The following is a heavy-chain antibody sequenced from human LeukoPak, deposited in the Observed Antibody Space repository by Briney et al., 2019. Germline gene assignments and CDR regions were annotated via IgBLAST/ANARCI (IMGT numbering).Heavy chain of an antibody. CDR1: GFTFSSQG. Sequence: GGSLRLSCAASGFTFSSQGMNGVRQAPGKGLEGVSGISPNGVITYYADSVKGRFTISRDNSKGTVYLQMNSLRPEDTAVYYCAKDDAWLQFGDWGRGTLVTVSS. CDR3: AKDDAWLQFGD. V-gene: IGHV3-23*01. J-gene: IGHJ4*02. D-gene: IGHD5-24*01. CDR2: ISPNGVIT.